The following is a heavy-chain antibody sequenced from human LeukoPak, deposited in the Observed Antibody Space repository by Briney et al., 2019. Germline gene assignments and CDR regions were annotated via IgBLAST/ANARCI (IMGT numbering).Heavy chain of an antibody. CDR1: GYTFTSYD. CDR3: ATAPSAIYYYYMDV. D-gene: IGHD3-3*01. V-gene: IGHV1-69*05. J-gene: IGHJ6*03. CDR2: IVPIFGTA. Sequence: ASVKVSCKASGYTFTSYDINWVRQATGQGLEWMGGIVPIFGTANYAQKFQGRVTITTDESTSTAYMELSSLRSEDTAVYYCATAPSAIYYYYMDVWGKGTTVTVSS.